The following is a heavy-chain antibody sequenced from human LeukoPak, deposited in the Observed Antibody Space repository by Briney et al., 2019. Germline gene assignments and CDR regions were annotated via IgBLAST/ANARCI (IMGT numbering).Heavy chain of an antibody. CDR2: ISYDGANK. Sequence: PGGSLRPSCAASGFPFSSYGMHWVRQAPGKGLEWVSFISYDGANKYYADSVKGRFTISRDNPKNTLYLQMNSLRGDDTGMYFCAKDSSSSNYYYGLDVWGQGTTVTVSS. V-gene: IGHV3-30*02. CDR3: AKDSSSSNYYYGLDV. CDR1: GFPFSSYG. J-gene: IGHJ6*02. D-gene: IGHD6-13*01.